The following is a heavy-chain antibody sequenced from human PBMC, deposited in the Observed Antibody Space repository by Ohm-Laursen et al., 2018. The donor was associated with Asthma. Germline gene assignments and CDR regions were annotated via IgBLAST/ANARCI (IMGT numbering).Heavy chain of an antibody. J-gene: IGHJ4*02. V-gene: IGHV3-48*01. CDR1: GYSFSLYS. CDR3: ARALATVSSIYGY. D-gene: IGHD4-11*01. CDR2: ISSSRNT. Sequence: SLRLSCTAPGYSFSLYSIHWICQAPGRGLEWVAFISSSRNTYYADSVKGRFTISRDNAENSLYLQMSSLRAEDTAVYYCARALATVSSIYGYWGQGTLVTVSS.